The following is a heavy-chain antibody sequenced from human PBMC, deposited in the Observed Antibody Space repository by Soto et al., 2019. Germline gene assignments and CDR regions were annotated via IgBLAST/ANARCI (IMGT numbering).Heavy chain of an antibody. D-gene: IGHD2-15*01. CDR3: ARDYTNCSGGSCYSAYPGWFDP. Sequence: SETLSLTCTVSGGSISSGCYYWSWIRQHPGKGLEWIGYIYYSGSTYYNPSLKSRVTISVGTSKNQFSLKLSSVTAADTAVYYCARDYTNCSGGSCYSAYPGWFDPWGQGTLVTVS. CDR2: IYYSGST. CDR1: GGSISSGCYY. V-gene: IGHV4-31*03. J-gene: IGHJ5*02.